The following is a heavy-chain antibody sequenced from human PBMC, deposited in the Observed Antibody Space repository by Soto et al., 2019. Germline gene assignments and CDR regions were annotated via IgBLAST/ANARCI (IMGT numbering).Heavy chain of an antibody. CDR2: IYPGDSDT. J-gene: IGHJ3*02. Sequence: PGESLKISCKGSGYSFTSYWIGWVRQMPGKGLEWMGIIYPGDSDTRYSPSFQGQVTISADKSISTAYLQWSSLKASDTAMYYCARQYPLPYYYDSSGYQDAFDIWGQGTMVTVSS. D-gene: IGHD3-22*01. CDR1: GYSFTSYW. V-gene: IGHV5-51*01. CDR3: ARQYPLPYYYDSSGYQDAFDI.